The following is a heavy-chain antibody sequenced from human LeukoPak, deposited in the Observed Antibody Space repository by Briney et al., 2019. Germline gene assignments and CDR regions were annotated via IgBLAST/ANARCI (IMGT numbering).Heavy chain of an antibody. CDR3: ARRGYCSGGSCYYFDY. V-gene: IGHV5-51*01. CDR2: IYPGDSDT. D-gene: IGHD2-15*01. Sequence: GESLKISCQGSGYRFTSYWIGWVRPMPGKGLEWMGIIYPGDSDTRYSPSFQGQVTISADKSISTAYLQWSSLKASDTAMYYCARRGYCSGGSCYYFDYWGQGTLVTVSS. CDR1: GYRFTSYW. J-gene: IGHJ4*02.